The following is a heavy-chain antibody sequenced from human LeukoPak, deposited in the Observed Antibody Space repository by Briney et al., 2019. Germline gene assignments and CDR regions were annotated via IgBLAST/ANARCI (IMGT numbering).Heavy chain of an antibody. D-gene: IGHD4-23*01. Sequence: GGSLRLSREASGFLFSNSWMSWVRPAPGKGLEWVANMNQDGSERNYVDSVKGRLTISRDNAKGSLYLQMNGLRAEDTAVYFCVKDRGYSTFDYWGQGTLVTVSS. CDR2: MNQDGSER. CDR1: GFLFSNSW. CDR3: VKDRGYSTFDY. V-gene: IGHV3-7*03. J-gene: IGHJ4*02.